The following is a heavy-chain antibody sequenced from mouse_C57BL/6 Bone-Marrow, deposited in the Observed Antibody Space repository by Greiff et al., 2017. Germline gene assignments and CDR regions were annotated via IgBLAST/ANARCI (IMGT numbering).Heavy chain of an antibody. D-gene: IGHD1-1*01. CDR3: TSYGSSHGFAY. CDR1: GFTFSSYA. V-gene: IGHV5-9-1*02. J-gene: IGHJ3*01. Sequence: GESGDGLVKPGGSLQLSCAASGFTFSSYAMSWVRQTPEKRLEWVAYISSGGDYIYYADTVKGRFTISRDNARNTLYLQMSSLKSEDTAMYYCTSYGSSHGFAYWGQGTLVTVSA. CDR2: ISSGGDYI.